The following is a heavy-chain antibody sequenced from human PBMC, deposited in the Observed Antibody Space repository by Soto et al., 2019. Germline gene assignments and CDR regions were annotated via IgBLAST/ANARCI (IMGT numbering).Heavy chain of an antibody. CDR2: ISSSGSTI. CDR1: GFTISDYH. Sequence: GGSLRLSCAASGFTISDYHMSWIRQAPGKGLEWVSYISSSGSTINYADSVKGRFTISRDNAKNSLYLQMNSLSAEDTAVYYCAREDYCSGGSCSSIHYWGQGTLVTVSS. V-gene: IGHV3-11*01. CDR3: AREDYCSGGSCSSIHY. J-gene: IGHJ4*02. D-gene: IGHD2-15*01.